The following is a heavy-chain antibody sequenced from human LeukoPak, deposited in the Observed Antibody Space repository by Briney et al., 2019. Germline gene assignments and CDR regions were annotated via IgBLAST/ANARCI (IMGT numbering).Heavy chain of an antibody. V-gene: IGHV3-9*01. CDR3: AKDSGGSYPDYFDY. J-gene: IGHJ4*02. CDR1: GFTFDDYA. Sequence: PGGSLRLSCAASGFTFDDYAMHWVRQAPGKGLEWVSGISWNSGSIGYADSVKGRFTISRDNAKNSLYLQMNSLRAEDTALYYCAKDSGGSYPDYFDYWGQGTLVTVSS. D-gene: IGHD1-26*01. CDR2: ISWNSGSI.